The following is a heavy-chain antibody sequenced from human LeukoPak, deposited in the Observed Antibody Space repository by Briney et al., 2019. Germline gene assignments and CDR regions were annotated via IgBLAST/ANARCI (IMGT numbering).Heavy chain of an antibody. CDR3: ARVTEYSTAGMRY. CDR2: ISSDGSTT. V-gene: IGHV3-74*01. D-gene: IGHD6-13*01. CDR1: GFTFSNYW. J-gene: IGHJ4*02. Sequence: GGSLRLSCAASGFTFSNYWMHWVRRAPGKGLVWVSRISSDGSTTTYADSVKGRFTISRDNAKNTMYLQMNSLRAEDTALYYCARVTEYSTAGMRYWGQGTLVTVSS.